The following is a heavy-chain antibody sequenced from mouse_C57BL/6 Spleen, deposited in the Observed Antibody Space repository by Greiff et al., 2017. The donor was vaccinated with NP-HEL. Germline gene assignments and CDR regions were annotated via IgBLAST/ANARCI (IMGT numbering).Heavy chain of an antibody. CDR3: AINWDEGRFGY. J-gene: IGHJ3*01. V-gene: IGHV1-69*01. Sequence: QVQLQQPGAELVMPGASVKLSCKASGYTFTSYWMHWVKQRPGQGLEWIGEIDPSDSYTNYNQKFKGKSTLTVDKSSSTAYMQLSSLTSEDSAVYYCAINWDEGRFGYWGQGTLVTVSA. D-gene: IGHD4-1*02. CDR1: GYTFTSYW. CDR2: IDPSDSYT.